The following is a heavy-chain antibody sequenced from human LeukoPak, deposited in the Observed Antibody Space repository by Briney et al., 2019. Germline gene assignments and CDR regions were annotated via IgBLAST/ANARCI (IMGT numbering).Heavy chain of an antibody. CDR3: AKRPSDYGDYVSYFDY. J-gene: IGHJ4*02. V-gene: IGHV3-33*06. D-gene: IGHD4-17*01. CDR1: GFSFSSYG. Sequence: PGGSLRLSCAASGFSFSSYGMYWVRQAPGKGLEWVALIYNDGGLPNYLDSVRGRFTISRDNSKNTLYLQMDSLRVEDTAVYYCAKRPSDYGDYVSYFDYWGRGTLVTVSS. CDR2: IYNDGGLP.